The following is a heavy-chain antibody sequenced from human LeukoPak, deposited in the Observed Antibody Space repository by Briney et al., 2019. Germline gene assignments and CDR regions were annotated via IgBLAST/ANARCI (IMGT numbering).Heavy chain of an antibody. D-gene: IGHD2-21*02. Sequence: GGSMRLSCAASGFTFSSYSMNWVRQAPGKGLEWVSYISSSSSTIYYADSVKGRFTISRDNAKNSLYLQMNSLRDEDTAVYYCARAKNPYCGGDSRWFDPWGQGTLATVSS. CDR3: ARAKNPYCGGDSRWFDP. V-gene: IGHV3-48*02. CDR2: ISSSSSTI. CDR1: GFTFSSYS. J-gene: IGHJ5*02.